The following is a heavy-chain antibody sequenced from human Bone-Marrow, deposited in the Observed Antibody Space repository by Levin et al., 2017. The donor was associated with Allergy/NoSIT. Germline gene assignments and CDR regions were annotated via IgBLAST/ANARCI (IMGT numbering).Heavy chain of an antibody. Sequence: GGSLRLSCAASGFDVSSLYMNWVRQAPGKGLEWVSVIYSSGDTYYADSVKGRFTIFRDNSKNMVYLQMNTLRAEDTALYFCSRSPYCTANGWHPLGAIDVWGQGTMVTVSS. CDR1: GFDVSSLY. J-gene: IGHJ3*01. V-gene: IGHV3-53*01. CDR3: SRSPYCTANGWHPLGAIDV. CDR2: IYSSGDT. D-gene: IGHD2-8*02.